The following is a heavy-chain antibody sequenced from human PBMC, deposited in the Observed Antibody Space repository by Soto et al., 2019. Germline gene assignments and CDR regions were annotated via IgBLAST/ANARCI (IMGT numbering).Heavy chain of an antibody. CDR2: INWNGGST. Sequence: PGGSLRLSCAASGFTFDDYGMSWVRQAPGKGLEWVSGINWNGGSTGYADSVKGRFTISRDNAKNSLYLQMNRLRAEDTALYYCARDRRDIVLVPAIPCGMDVWGQGTTVTVSS. V-gene: IGHV3-20*04. J-gene: IGHJ6*02. CDR1: GFTFDDYG. CDR3: ARDRRDIVLVPAIPCGMDV. D-gene: IGHD2-2*01.